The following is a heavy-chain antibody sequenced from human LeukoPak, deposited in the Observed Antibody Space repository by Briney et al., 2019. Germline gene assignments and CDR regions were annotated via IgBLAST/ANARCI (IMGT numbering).Heavy chain of an antibody. Sequence: ASVKVSCKASGYTFTGYYMHWVRQAPGQGLEWMGWINPNSGGTNYAQKFQGRVTMTRDTSISTAYMELSRLRSDDTAVYYCARDLDSSGYTETDWGQGTLVTVSS. J-gene: IGHJ4*02. CDR3: ARDLDSSGYTETD. CDR2: INPNSGGT. V-gene: IGHV1-2*02. CDR1: GYTFTGYY. D-gene: IGHD3-22*01.